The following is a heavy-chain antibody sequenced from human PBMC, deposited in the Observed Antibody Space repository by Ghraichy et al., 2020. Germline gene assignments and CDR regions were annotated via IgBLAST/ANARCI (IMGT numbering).Heavy chain of an antibody. Sequence: LSLTCAAAGFTFSSYGMHWVRQAPGKGLEWVAFIRNDGSNKYYADSVKGRFTISRDNSKNTLYLQMSSLRVEDTAVYYCAKGDSGWGQGTLVTVSS. J-gene: IGHJ4*02. D-gene: IGHD6-19*01. CDR1: GFTFSSYG. CDR3: AKGDSG. V-gene: IGHV3-30*02. CDR2: IRNDGSNK.